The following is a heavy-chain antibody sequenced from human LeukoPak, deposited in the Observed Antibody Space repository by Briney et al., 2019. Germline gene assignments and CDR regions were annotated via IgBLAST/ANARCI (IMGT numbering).Heavy chain of an antibody. CDR1: GGSISSYY. J-gene: IGHJ6*02. CDR3: TSWDDYGMDV. V-gene: IGHV4-59*01. CDR2: IYYSGST. Sequence: SETLSLTCTVSGGSISSYYWSWIRQPPGKGLEWIGYIYYSGSTNYNPSLKSRVTISVDTSKNQSSLKLSSVTAADTAVYYCTSWDDYGMDVWGQGTTVTVSS. D-gene: IGHD1-26*01.